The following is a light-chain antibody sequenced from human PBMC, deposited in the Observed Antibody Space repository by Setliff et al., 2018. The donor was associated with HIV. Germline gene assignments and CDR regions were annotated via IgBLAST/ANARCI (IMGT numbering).Light chain of an antibody. J-gene: IGLJ1*01. CDR2: AVS. CDR1: SSDVGGYNY. Sequence: QSALTQPASVSGSPGQSITISCTGTSSDVGGYNYVSWYQQHPGKAPKLMIYAVSKRPSGVSDRFSGSKSGNTASLTISGLQAEDEADYYCSSSRSSTIEVFGTGTKVTVL. V-gene: IGLV2-14*01. CDR3: SSSRSSTIEV.